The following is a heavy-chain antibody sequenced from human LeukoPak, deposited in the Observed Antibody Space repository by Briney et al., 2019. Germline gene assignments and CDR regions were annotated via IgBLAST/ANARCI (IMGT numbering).Heavy chain of an antibody. J-gene: IGHJ4*02. CDR1: GGSISSSGYY. Sequence: SETLSLTCTVSGGSISSSGYYWGWIRQPPGKGLEWIGSIYYSGSTYYNPSLKSRVTISVDTSKNQFSLKLSSVTAADTAVYYCARLPYYYDSSGYLVDYWGQGTLVTVSS. D-gene: IGHD3-22*01. CDR3: ARLPYYYDSSGYLVDY. CDR2: IYYSGST. V-gene: IGHV4-39*01.